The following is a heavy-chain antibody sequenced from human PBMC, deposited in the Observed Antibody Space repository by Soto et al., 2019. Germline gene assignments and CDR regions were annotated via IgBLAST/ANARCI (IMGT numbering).Heavy chain of an antibody. Sequence: GGSLRLSCAASGFTFSSYSMNWVRQAPGKGLEWVSSISSSSSYIYYADSVKGRFTISRDNVKNIVYLQMSSLRAEDTALYYCARVSPKSGSGCYPENWGRGTLVTVSS. D-gene: IGHD6-19*01. J-gene: IGHJ4*02. CDR1: GFTFSSYS. V-gene: IGHV3-21*01. CDR3: ARVSPKSGSGCYPEN. CDR2: ISSSSSYI.